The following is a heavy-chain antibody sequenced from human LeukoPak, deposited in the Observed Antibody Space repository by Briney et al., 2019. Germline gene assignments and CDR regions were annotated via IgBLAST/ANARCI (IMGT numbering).Heavy chain of an antibody. J-gene: IGHJ4*02. Sequence: SVKVSCKASGYTFTSYGISWVRQAPGQGLEWMGGIIPIFGTANYAQKFQGRVTITADKSTSTAYMELSSLRSEDTAVYYCARDFGYSSSFVDYWGQGTLVTVSS. CDR2: IIPIFGTA. CDR3: ARDFGYSSSFVDY. CDR1: GYTFTSYG. V-gene: IGHV1-69*06. D-gene: IGHD6-13*01.